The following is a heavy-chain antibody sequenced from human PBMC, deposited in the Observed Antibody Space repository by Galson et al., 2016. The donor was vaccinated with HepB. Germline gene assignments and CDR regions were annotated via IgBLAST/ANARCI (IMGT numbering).Heavy chain of an antibody. CDR3: ASRTGNPRAFDI. D-gene: IGHD1-1*01. CDR2: AYSSGST. J-gene: IGHJ3*02. V-gene: IGHV4-61*01. Sequence: ETLSLTCTVSGGSVSSGSYYWSWIRQPPGKGLEWIGYAYSSGSTDYNPSLKSRVTILVDTSKDQFSLKLTSLTAADTAVYYCASRTGNPRAFDIWGQGTMVTVSS. CDR1: GGSVSSGSYY.